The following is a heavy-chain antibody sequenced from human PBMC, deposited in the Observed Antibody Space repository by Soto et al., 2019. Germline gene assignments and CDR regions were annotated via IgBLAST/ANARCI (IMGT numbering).Heavy chain of an antibody. CDR1: GFNFSNHW. CDR2: ITSDGKSK. J-gene: IGHJ5*02. D-gene: IGHD2-21*02. CDR3: ARESGDWPLNWFDP. V-gene: IGHV3-74*01. Sequence: GGSLRLSCAASGFNFSNHWMHWVRQRPAEGLVWVSRITSDGKSKAYAESVKRRFAISRDNAKNTLYLQMNGLTAEDTAVYYCARESGDWPLNWFDPWGQGTLVTVLL.